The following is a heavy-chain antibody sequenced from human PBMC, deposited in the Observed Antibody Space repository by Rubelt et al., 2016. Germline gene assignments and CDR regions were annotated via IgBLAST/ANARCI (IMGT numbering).Heavy chain of an antibody. V-gene: IGHV3-23*04. D-gene: IGHD4-17*01. CDR2: ISAGGGST. CDR1: GFNFRTYS. J-gene: IGHJ4*02. Sequence: EVQLVESGGGLVQPGGSLRLSCVGSGFNFRTYSMNWVRQAPGKGLEWVSGISAGGGSTYCADSVKGRFTISRDNSKNTLYLQMDSLRAEDTAVYYCAKKTTVTLDYWGQGTLVTVSS. CDR3: AKKTTVTLDY.